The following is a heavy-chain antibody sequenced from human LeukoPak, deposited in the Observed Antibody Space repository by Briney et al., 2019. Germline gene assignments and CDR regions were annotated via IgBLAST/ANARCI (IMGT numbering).Heavy chain of an antibody. CDR2: IIPILGIA. CDR3: ARDYYDSSGSSVDY. D-gene: IGHD3-22*01. CDR1: GGTFSSYA. Sequence: GASVKVSCKASGGTFSSYAISWVRQAPGQGLEWMGRIIPILGIANYAQKFQGRVTITRDTSASTAYMELSSLRSEDTAVYYCARDYYDSSGSSVDYWGQGTLVTVSS. V-gene: IGHV1-69*04. J-gene: IGHJ4*02.